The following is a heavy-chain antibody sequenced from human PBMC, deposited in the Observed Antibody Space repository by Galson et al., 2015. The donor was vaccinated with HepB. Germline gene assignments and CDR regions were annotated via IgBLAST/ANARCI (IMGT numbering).Heavy chain of an antibody. Sequence: SVKVSCKASGGTFSSYAISWVRQAPGQGLEWMGGIIPIFGIANYAQKFQGRVTITADESTSTAYMERSSLRSEDTAVYYCARGLDSSGWSLDYWGQGTLVTVSS. CDR3: ARGLDSSGWSLDY. CDR2: IIPIFGIA. D-gene: IGHD6-19*01. J-gene: IGHJ4*02. V-gene: IGHV1-69*13. CDR1: GGTFSSYA.